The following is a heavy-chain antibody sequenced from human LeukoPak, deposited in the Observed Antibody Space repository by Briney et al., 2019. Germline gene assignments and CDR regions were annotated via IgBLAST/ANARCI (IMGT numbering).Heavy chain of an antibody. CDR3: ARVLVRDYYDSSGYPEYFDY. CDR2: INPNSGGT. D-gene: IGHD3-22*01. V-gene: IGHV1-2*02. Sequence: ASVKVSCKASGYTFTRYYMHWVRQAPGQGLEWMGWINPNSGGTNYAQKFQGRVTMTRDTSISTAYMELSRLRSDDTAVYYCARVLVRDYYDSSGYPEYFDYWGQGTLVTVSS. J-gene: IGHJ4*02. CDR1: GYTFTRYY.